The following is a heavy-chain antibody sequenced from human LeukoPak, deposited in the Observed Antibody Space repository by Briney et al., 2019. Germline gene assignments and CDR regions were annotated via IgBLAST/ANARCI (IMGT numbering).Heavy chain of an antibody. CDR2: IYPGDSDT. J-gene: IGHJ4*02. D-gene: IGHD6-19*01. CDR3: ARRGSSGWEFFDY. Sequence: GESLKISCKGSGYGFNSYWIGWVRQMPGKGLEWMGIIYPGDSDTRYSPSFQGQVTFSADKSISTAYLQWSSLKASDTAMFYCARRGSSGWEFFDYWGQGTLVTVSS. V-gene: IGHV5-51*01. CDR1: GYGFNSYW.